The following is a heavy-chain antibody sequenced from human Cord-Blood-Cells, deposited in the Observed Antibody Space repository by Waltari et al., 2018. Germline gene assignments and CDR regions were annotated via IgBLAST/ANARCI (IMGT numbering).Heavy chain of an antibody. J-gene: IGHJ5*02. Sequence: QVQLVQSGAEVKKPGASVKVSCKAAGYTFTSYTIHWVRQATGQGLEWMGWMNPNSGNTGYAQKFQGRVTITRNTSISTAYMELSSLRSEDTAVYYCARALLVRSKWFDPWGQGTLVTVSS. V-gene: IGHV1-8*03. CDR2: MNPNSGNT. CDR1: GYTFTSYT. CDR3: ARALLVRSKWFDP. D-gene: IGHD6-6*01.